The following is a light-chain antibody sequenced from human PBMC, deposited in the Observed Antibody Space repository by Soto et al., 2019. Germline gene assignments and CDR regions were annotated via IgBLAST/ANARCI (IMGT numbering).Light chain of an antibody. V-gene: IGKV3-20*01. CDR1: QSVSSK. CDR3: QQYAGSPIT. J-gene: IGKJ5*01. CDR2: GAS. Sequence: ENVLTQSPGTLSLSPGERATLSCRASQSVSSKVAWYQQKPGQAPKLLISGASSRATGIPDRFSGSGSGTDFTLTISRLEPEDFALYYCQQYAGSPITFGQGTRLEIK.